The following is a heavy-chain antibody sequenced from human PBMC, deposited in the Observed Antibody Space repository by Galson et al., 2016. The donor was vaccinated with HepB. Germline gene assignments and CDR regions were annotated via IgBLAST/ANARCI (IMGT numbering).Heavy chain of an antibody. CDR2: ISYDGNNK. D-gene: IGHD3-22*01. Sequence: SLRLSCAGSGFIFSNYGMHWVRQAPGKGLEWVALISYDGNNKYYADSVKGRFTVPRDNPKNKLYLQMNSLRAEDTAVYSCVKDALDYFDSSDYYYNWFDPWGQGTLVTVSS. CDR1: GFIFSNYG. J-gene: IGHJ5*02. CDR3: VKDALDYFDSSDYYYNWFDP. V-gene: IGHV3-30*18.